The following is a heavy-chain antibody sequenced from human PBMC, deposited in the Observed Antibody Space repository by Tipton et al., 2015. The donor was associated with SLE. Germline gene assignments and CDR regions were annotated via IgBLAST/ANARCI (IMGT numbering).Heavy chain of an antibody. CDR1: GFTVSSNY. J-gene: IGHJ6*02. D-gene: IGHD6-13*01. V-gene: IGHV3-30*03. Sequence: SLRLSCAASGFTVSSNYMSWVRQAPGKGLEWVAVISYDGSNKYYADSVKGRFTISRDNSKNTLYLQMNSLRAEDTALYYCASQQSYYYAMDVWGQGTTVTVSS. CDR3: ASQQSYYYAMDV. CDR2: ISYDGSNK.